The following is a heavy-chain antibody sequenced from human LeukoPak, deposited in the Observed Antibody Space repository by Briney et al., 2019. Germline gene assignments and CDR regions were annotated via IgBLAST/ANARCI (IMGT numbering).Heavy chain of an antibody. V-gene: IGHV1-46*01. CDR3: AKAVAGKNYFDY. CDR2: INPSGGST. D-gene: IGHD6-19*01. J-gene: IGHJ4*02. Sequence: AASVKVSCKASGYTFTSYYMHWVRQAPGQGLEWMGIINPSGGSTSYAQKFQGRVTMTRDMSTSTVYMELSSLRSEDTAEYYCAKAVAGKNYFDYWGQGTLVTVSS. CDR1: GYTFTSYY.